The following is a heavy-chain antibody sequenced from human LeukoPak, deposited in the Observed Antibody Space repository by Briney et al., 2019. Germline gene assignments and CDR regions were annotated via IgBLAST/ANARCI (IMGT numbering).Heavy chain of an antibody. Sequence: SETLSLTCTVSYGSIRTYYWTWIRQPPGKGLEWIGYIYYSGSTNYNPSLKSRVTISVDASRNQFSRKLTSVTAADTAVYYCARGSPGMATAYFDYWGQGILVTVSS. V-gene: IGHV4-59*01. J-gene: IGHJ4*02. CDR3: ARGSPGMATAYFDY. CDR1: YGSIRTYY. D-gene: IGHD5-24*01. CDR2: IYYSGST.